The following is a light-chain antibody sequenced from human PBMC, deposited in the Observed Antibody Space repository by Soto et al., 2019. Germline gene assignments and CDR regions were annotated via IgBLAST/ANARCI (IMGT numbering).Light chain of an antibody. J-gene: IGKJ1*01. CDR2: GAS. V-gene: IGKV3-20*01. Sequence: EIVLTQSPGTLSLSPGERATLSCRASQSVSSSYLAWYQQKPGQAPRLLIYGASSRATGIPDRFSGSGSGTHFTLTISSLEPDPFALYYCQQYRILCTFGQGTKVEIK. CDR1: QSVSSSY. CDR3: QQYRILCT.